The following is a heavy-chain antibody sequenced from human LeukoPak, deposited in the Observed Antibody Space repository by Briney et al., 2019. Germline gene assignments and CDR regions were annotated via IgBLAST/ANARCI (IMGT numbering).Heavy chain of an antibody. V-gene: IGHV1-2*06. CDR1: GYIFTGYY. Sequence: ASVKVSCKAFGYIFTGYYIHWVRQAPGQGPEWMGRINPNSGGTSYAQKFQGRVTMTRDTSISTAYMEPTRLKSDDTAVYYCAILAEEIVAAIIGAFDIWGQGTMVTVSS. D-gene: IGHD1-26*01. CDR3: AILAEEIVAAIIGAFDI. CDR2: INPNSGGT. J-gene: IGHJ3*02.